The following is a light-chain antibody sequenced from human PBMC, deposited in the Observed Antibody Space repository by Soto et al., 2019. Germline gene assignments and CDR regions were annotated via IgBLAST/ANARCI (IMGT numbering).Light chain of an antibody. CDR2: DVS. CDR3: SSYTSSSTRV. Sequence: QSALTQPASVSGSPGQSITISCTGTSSDVGGYNYVSWYQQHPGKAPKLMIYDVSHRPSGVSNRLSGSKSANTASLTISGLQAEDESDYYCSSYTSSSTRVFGTGTKLTVL. CDR1: SSDVGGYNY. V-gene: IGLV2-14*01. J-gene: IGLJ1*01.